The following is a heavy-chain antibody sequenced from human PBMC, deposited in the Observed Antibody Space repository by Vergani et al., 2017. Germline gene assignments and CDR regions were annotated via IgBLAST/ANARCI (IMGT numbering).Heavy chain of an antibody. CDR1: GFTFTSSA. CDR3: AGAGNDEWLRFPPLGYYYGMDV. CDR2: IVVGSGNT. D-gene: IGHD5-12*01. Sequence: QIQLVQSAAEVKKPGTSVKVSCKASGFTFTSSAMQWVRQARGQRLEWIGWIVVGSGNTNYAQKFQERVTITRDMSTSTAYMELSSLRSEDTAVYYCAGAGNDEWLRFPPLGYYYGMDVWGQGTTVTVSS. V-gene: IGHV1-58*02. J-gene: IGHJ6*02.